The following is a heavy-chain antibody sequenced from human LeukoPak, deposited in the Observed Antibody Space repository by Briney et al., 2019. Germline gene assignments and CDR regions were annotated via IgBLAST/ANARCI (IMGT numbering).Heavy chain of an antibody. J-gene: IGHJ6*02. CDR2: IWYDGSNK. Sequence: QPGRSLRLSCAASGFTFSSYGMHWVRQAPGKGLEWVAVIWYDGSNKYYADSVKGRFTISRDNSKNTLYLQMNSLRAEDTAVYYCARDPGDSSGSGMDVWGQGTTVTVSS. D-gene: IGHD3-22*01. V-gene: IGHV3-33*01. CDR3: ARDPGDSSGSGMDV. CDR1: GFTFSSYG.